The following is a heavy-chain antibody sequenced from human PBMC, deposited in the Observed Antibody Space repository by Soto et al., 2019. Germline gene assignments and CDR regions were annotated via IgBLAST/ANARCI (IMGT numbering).Heavy chain of an antibody. CDR1: GVSIENNQ. CDR2: MYYNGTA. D-gene: IGHD3-10*01. J-gene: IGHJ4*02. Sequence: SETLSLTCTVSGVSIENNQWSWIRQSPGKGLEWIGNMYYNGTASYNPSLKSRLTISLDTSKNQVSLSLSSVTAADTAVYYCARLKSRYYKIISYSFDYWGRGALVTVSS. V-gene: IGHV4-59*12. CDR3: ARLKSRYYKIISYSFDY.